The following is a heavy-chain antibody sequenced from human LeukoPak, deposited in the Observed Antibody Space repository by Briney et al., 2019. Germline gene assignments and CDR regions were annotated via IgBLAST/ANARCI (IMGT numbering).Heavy chain of an antibody. D-gene: IGHD3-22*01. J-gene: IGHJ4*02. CDR1: GYTFTSYY. CDR2: INPSGGST. V-gene: IGHV1-46*01. CDR3: ARRGAYYYDSSGYSNFDY. Sequence: ASVKVSCKASGYTFTSYYMHWVRQAPGQGLEWMGIINPSGGSTNYAQKFQGRVTMTRDTSTSTVYMELSSLRSEDTAVYYCARRGAYYYDSSGYSNFDYWGQGTLVTVSS.